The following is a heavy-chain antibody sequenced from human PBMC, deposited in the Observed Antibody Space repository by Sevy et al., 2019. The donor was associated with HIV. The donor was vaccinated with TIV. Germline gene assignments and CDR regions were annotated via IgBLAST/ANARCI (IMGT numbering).Heavy chain of an antibody. Sequence: SETLSLTCTVSGGSITSLYWNWIRQPPGKGLEWIANIYYNGHINYNPSLNIRVTFSLHTSKNQFSLWLSSVTAADTAMYYCAGENAWGRGYSWGQGTLVTVSS. CDR1: GGSITSLY. J-gene: IGHJ4*02. D-gene: IGHD1-26*01. CDR3: AGENAWGRGYS. V-gene: IGHV4-59*08. CDR2: IYYNGHI.